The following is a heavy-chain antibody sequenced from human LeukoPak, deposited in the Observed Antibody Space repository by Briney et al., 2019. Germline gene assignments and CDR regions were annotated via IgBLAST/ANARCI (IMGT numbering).Heavy chain of an antibody. V-gene: IGHV1-18*01. CDR2: ISAYNGNT. D-gene: IGHD3-22*01. CDR3: ARGGYLYYYYYYGMDV. Sequence: GASVKVSCKASGYTFTSYGISWVRRAPGQGLEWMGWISAYNGNTNYAQKLQGRVTMTTDTSTSTAYMELRSLRSDDTAVYYCARGGYLYYYYYYGMDVWGQGTTVTVSS. J-gene: IGHJ6*02. CDR1: GYTFTSYG.